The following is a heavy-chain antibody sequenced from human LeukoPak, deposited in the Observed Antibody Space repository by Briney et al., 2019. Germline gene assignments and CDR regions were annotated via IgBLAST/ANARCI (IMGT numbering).Heavy chain of an antibody. J-gene: IGHJ4*02. CDR2: LNHGGGST. CDR3: AKTGRDYGDFFYFDY. V-gene: IGHV3-23*01. D-gene: IGHD4-17*01. Sequence: GGSLRLSCATSGLTFSTYAMSWVRQPPGKGLEWVSALNHGGGSTYYADSVKGRFTIFRDNSKNTLYLQISSLRVEDTAVYYCAKTGRDYGDFFYFDYWGQGTLVTVSS. CDR1: GLTFSTYA.